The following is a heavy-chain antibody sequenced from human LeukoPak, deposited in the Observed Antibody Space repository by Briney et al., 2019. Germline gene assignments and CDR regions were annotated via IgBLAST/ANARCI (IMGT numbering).Heavy chain of an antibody. CDR2: INHSGGT. V-gene: IGHV4-34*01. J-gene: IGHJ4*02. CDR3: ARVTGYMIEDYFDY. CDR1: NGSFSGYY. D-gene: IGHD3-22*01. Sequence: SETLSLTCAVYNGSFSGYYWSWIRQSPGKGLEWIGEINHSGGTNYNPSLKSRLTISVDTSKNQFSLKLSSVTAADTAVYYCARVTGYMIEDYFDYWGQGTLVTVSS.